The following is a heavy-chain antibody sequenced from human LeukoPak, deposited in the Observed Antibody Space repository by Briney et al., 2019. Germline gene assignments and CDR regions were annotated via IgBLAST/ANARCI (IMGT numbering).Heavy chain of an antibody. CDR1: GFTFTSSA. CDR3: ARGLGHYDFWSGSRAYYFDY. V-gene: IGHV1-58*01. J-gene: IGHJ4*02. Sequence: ASVKVSCKASGFTFTSSAVQWVRQARGQRLEWIGWIVVGSGNTNYAQKFQERVTITRDMSTSTAYMELSSLRSEDTAVYYCARGLGHYDFWSGSRAYYFDYWGQGTLVTVSS. D-gene: IGHD3-3*01. CDR2: IVVGSGNT.